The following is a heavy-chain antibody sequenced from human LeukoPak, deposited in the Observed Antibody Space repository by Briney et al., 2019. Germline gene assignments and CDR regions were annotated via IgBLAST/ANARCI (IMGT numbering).Heavy chain of an antibody. D-gene: IGHD3-16*01. CDR3: ARSRGEYPDY. Sequence: RGSLRLSCAASGFTFSSASMYWVCPGPRPGLEWVSSISSSSSYIYYADSVKGRFTISRDNAKNSLYLQMNSLRAEDTTVYYCARSRGEYPDYWGQGTLVTVSS. V-gene: IGHV3-21*01. CDR2: ISSSSSYI. CDR1: GFTFSSAS. J-gene: IGHJ4*02.